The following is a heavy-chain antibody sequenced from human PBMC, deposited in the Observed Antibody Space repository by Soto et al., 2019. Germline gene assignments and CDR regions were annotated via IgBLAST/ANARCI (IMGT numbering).Heavy chain of an antibody. CDR3: GKFIWLDLGPS. V-gene: IGHV3-23*01. Sequence: EVQLLESGGGLVQPGGSLRLSCAGSGFIFSNFAMSWVRQAPGKGLEWVSAISGAGADTYYADSVKGRFTISRDNFENTVNLQMSSLRVEDTSVDYCGKFIWLDLGPSWGLGTQVTVSS. J-gene: IGHJ5*02. D-gene: IGHD6-19*01. CDR2: ISGAGADT. CDR1: GFIFSNFA.